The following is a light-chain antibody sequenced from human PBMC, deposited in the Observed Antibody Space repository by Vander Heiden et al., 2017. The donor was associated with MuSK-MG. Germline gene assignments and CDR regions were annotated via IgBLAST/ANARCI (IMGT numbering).Light chain of an antibody. J-gene: IGKJ2*01. Sequence: VLTQSPVILPSSHGQSSTPSCRASETVTDSYLAWYQQKPGQPPRLLVYSASNRATGIPDRFSGSGSGTDFTLTISRLEPEDFAVYFCQQYGDSVVFGQGTRLEIK. CDR1: ETVTDSY. V-gene: IGKV3-20*01. CDR3: QQYGDSVV. CDR2: SAS.